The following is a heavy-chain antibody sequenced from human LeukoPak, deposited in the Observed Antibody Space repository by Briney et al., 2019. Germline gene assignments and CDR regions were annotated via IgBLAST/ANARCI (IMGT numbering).Heavy chain of an antibody. D-gene: IGHD3-22*01. Sequence: GGSLRLSCAASGFTFSDYYMNWIRQAPGKGLEWVSSITSSRSSTYYADSVKGRVTISRDNAKDSLYLQMNSLRAEDTAVYYCARLTYYYDSSGYYLADIWGQGTMVTVSS. J-gene: IGHJ3*02. V-gene: IGHV3-11*01. CDR3: ARLTYYYDSSGYYLADI. CDR1: GFTFSDYY. CDR2: ITSSRSST.